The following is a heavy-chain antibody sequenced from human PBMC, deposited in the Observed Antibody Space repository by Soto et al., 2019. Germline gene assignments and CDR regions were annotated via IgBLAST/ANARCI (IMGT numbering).Heavy chain of an antibody. V-gene: IGHV4-61*01. CDR2: IYYSGST. CDR3: ASRYSYGYTIDY. J-gene: IGHJ4*02. Sequence: SETLSLTCTVSGGSVSSGSYYWSWIRQPPGKGLEWIGYIYYSGSTNYNPSLKSRVTISVDTSKNQFSLKLSSVTAADTAVYYCASRYSYGYTIDYWGQGTLVTVSS. CDR1: GGSVSSGSYY. D-gene: IGHD5-18*01.